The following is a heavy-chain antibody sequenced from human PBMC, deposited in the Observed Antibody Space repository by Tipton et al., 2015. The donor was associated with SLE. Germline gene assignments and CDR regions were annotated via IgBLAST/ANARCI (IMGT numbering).Heavy chain of an antibody. D-gene: IGHD6-19*01. CDR1: GGSISSHY. CDR2: IYYSGST. CDR3: ARGHSSGWYDSRDAFDI. J-gene: IGHJ3*02. V-gene: IGHV4-59*11. Sequence: TLSLTCTVSGGSISSHYWSWIRQPPGKGLEWIGYIYYSGSTNYNPSLKSRVTISVDTSKNQFSLKLNSVTAADTAVYYCARGHSSGWYDSRDAFDIWGQGTMVTVSS.